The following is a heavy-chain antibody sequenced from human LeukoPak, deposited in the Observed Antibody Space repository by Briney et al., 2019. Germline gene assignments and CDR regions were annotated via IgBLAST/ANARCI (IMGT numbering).Heavy chain of an antibody. CDR2: INTGSTTI. V-gene: IGHV3-48*01. CDR1: GFTFSSYA. CDR3: ARVPDDPWSGYFFDC. J-gene: IGHJ4*02. Sequence: GGSLRLSCAASGFTFSSYAMSWVRQAPGKGLEWVSYINTGSTTIHHADSVKGRFTISRDNTRNSLFLQMNSLRVEDTAVYFCARVPDDPWSGYFFDCWGQGTLVTVSS. D-gene: IGHD3-3*01.